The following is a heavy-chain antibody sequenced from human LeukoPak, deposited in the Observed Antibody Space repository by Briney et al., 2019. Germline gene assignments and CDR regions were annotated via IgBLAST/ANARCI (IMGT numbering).Heavy chain of an antibody. J-gene: IGHJ4*02. CDR2: IYYSGST. Sequence: SETLSLTCTVSGGSISSSSYYWGWIRQPPGKGLEWIGSIYYSGSTYYNPSLKSRVTISVDTSKNQFSLKLSSVTAADTAVYYCARLGAVAGTRPLPESWGQGALVTVSS. V-gene: IGHV4-39*01. CDR1: GGSISSSSYY. CDR3: ARLGAVAGTRPLPES. D-gene: IGHD6-19*01.